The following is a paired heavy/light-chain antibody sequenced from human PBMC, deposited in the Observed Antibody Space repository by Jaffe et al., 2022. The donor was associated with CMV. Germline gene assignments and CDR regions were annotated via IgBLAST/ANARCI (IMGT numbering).Light chain of an antibody. CDR1: QSVSSSY. J-gene: IGKJ3*01. V-gene: IGKV3-20*01. CDR2: GAS. CDR3: QQYGSSPFT. Sequence: EIVLTQSPGTLSLSPGERATLSCRASQSVSSSYLAWYQQKSGQAPRLLIYGASSRATGIPDRFSGSGSGTEFTLTISRPEPEDFAVYYCQQYGSSPFTFGPGTKVEIK.
Heavy chain of an antibody. Sequence: EVQLVQSGAEVKKPGDSLKISCQCSGFTFSSNWIGWVRQMPGKGLEWMGIIWPGDSDTRYSPSFEGQVTISADKSINTAYLQWSSLKASDSAMYYCARQPAGDNGRRYFDYWGQGTLVTVSS. CDR3: ARQPAGDNGRRYFDY. CDR2: IWPGDSDT. CDR1: GFTFSSNW. J-gene: IGHJ4*02. V-gene: IGHV5-51*01. D-gene: IGHD4-17*01.